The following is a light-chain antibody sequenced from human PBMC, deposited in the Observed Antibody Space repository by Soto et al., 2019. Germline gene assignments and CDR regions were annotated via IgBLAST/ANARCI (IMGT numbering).Light chain of an antibody. CDR3: QQYNNWPPIT. V-gene: IGKV3-15*01. CDR2: GAS. CDR1: QSVRNN. J-gene: IGKJ5*01. Sequence: EVVMTQSPATLSVSKGERATLSCRASQSVRNNLAWYQQKPGQAPSLLIYGASTRATGIPARFSGSGSGTEFTLTISSLESEDSAVYYCQQYNNWPPITFGQGTRLAIK.